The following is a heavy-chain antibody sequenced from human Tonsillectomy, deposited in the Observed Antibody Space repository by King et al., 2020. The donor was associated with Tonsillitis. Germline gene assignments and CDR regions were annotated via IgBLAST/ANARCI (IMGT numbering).Heavy chain of an antibody. V-gene: IGHV1-46*01. CDR1: GYTFTSYY. CDR3: ARVVYDSRGYYRVHYGMDV. Sequence: QLVQSGAEVKKPGASVKVSCKASGYTFTSYYMHWVRQAPGQGLEWMGIINPSGGSTSYAQKFQGRVTMTRDTSTSTVYMELSSLRSEDTAVYYCARVVYDSRGYYRVHYGMDVWGQGTTVTVSS. J-gene: IGHJ6*02. CDR2: INPSGGST. D-gene: IGHD3-22*01.